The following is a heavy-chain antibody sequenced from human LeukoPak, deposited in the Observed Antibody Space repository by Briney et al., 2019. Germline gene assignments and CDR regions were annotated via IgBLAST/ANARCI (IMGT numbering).Heavy chain of an antibody. J-gene: IGHJ4*02. CDR2: ISYDGSNK. D-gene: IGHD2-21*02. CDR1: GFTFSSYA. Sequence: PGRSLRLSCAASGFTFSSYAMPWVRQAPGKGLEWVAVISYDGSNKYYADSVKGRFTISRDNSKNTLYLQMNSLRAEDTAVYYCARAGAYCGGGCYFFDYWGQGTLVTVSS. V-gene: IGHV3-30*04. CDR3: ARAGAYCGGGCYFFDY.